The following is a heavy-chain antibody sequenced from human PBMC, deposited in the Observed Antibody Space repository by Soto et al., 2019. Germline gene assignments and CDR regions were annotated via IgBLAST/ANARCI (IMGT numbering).Heavy chain of an antibody. J-gene: IGHJ4*02. CDR2: TYSGGGT. D-gene: IGHD4-17*01. Sequence: ESGGGLVQPGGSLRLSCAASGVTVGNNYMSWVRQAPGKGLEWVSVTYSGGGTRYADSVKGRFTMSRDSTKNTVYLQMDSMRAEDTAVYFCARNVPVTALGYWGQGSLVTVSS. CDR1: GVTVGNNY. V-gene: IGHV3-66*01. CDR3: ARNVPVTALGY.